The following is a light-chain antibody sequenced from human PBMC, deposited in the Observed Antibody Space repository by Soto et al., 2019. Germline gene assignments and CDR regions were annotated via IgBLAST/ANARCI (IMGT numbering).Light chain of an antibody. V-gene: IGKV3-11*01. CDR2: DAS. CDR1: QSVSSY. J-gene: IGKJ3*01. Sequence: EIVLTQSPATLSLSPGERATLSCRASQSVSSYLAWYQQKPGQAPRLLIYDASNRATDIPAMFSGSGSGTDFTLTISGLEPEDFAVYYCRERSNLFTFCPGTKVHIK. CDR3: RERSNLFT.